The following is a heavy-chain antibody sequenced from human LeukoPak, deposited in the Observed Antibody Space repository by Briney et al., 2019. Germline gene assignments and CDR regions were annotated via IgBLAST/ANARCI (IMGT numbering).Heavy chain of an antibody. D-gene: IGHD4-17*01. J-gene: IGHJ4*02. V-gene: IGHV1-8*03. CDR3: ARGPPYGPQHY. CDR1: GYTFTNYE. Sequence: GASVKVSCKASGYTFTNYEITWVRQATGQGLEWMGWINPNSGNTGYLQKFQGRVTITRKTSINTAYMDLSSLRSEDTAVYYCARGPPYGPQHYWGQGTLVTVSS. CDR2: INPNSGNT.